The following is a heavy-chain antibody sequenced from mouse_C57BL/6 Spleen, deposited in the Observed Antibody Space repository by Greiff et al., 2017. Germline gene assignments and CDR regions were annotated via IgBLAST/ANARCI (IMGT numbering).Heavy chain of an antibody. Sequence: QVQLQQSGPELVKPGASVKISCKASGYAFSSSWMNWVKQRPGKGLEWIGRIYPGDGDTNYNGKFKGKATLTADKSSSTAYMQLSSLTSEDSAVYFCARRGEGCDYWGQGTTLTVSS. V-gene: IGHV1-82*01. CDR1: GYAFSSSW. CDR3: ARRGEGCDY. J-gene: IGHJ2*01. D-gene: IGHD3-3*01. CDR2: IYPGDGDT.